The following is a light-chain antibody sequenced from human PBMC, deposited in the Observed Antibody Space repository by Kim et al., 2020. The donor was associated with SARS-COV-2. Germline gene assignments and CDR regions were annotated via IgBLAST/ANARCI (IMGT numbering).Light chain of an antibody. CDR3: QQYRSYSFT. J-gene: IGKJ2*01. V-gene: IGKV1-5*03. CDR1: ETISLW. CDR2: RAS. Sequence: SASVGDTVTITCRASETISLWVAWYQQKPGKAPKILIYRASILESGVPSRFTGSGSGTEFTLTINSLQPDDFATYYCQQYRSYSFTFGQGTKLEI.